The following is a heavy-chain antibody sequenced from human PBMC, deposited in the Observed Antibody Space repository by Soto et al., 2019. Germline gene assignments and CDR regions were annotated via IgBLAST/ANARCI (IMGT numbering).Heavy chain of an antibody. CDR1: GGYLSCYY. CDR2: INHSGST. V-gene: IGHV4-34*01. D-gene: IGHD2-21*02. CDR3: ARGRTVTATFYYFYAMDV. J-gene: IGHJ6*02. Sequence: SETLSLTCAVSGGYLSCYYWNWIPPPPGKGLEWIGEINHSGSTNYNPSLKSRVTISVDTSRNQFSLKLSSVTAADTAVYYCARGRTVTATFYYFYAMDVWGQGNTVTVSS.